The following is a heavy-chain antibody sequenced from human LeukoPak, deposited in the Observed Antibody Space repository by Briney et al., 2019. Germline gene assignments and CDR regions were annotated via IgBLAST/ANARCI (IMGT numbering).Heavy chain of an antibody. Sequence: PGGSLRLSCAASGFTFRSFWMSWVRQAPGKGLEWLGHINQEASRTDHADSVKSRFTISRDNARNLLCLHMSSLRAEDTAVYYCAKYLSRAFDSWGQGILVSVSS. CDR1: GFTFRSFW. CDR2: INQEASRT. V-gene: IGHV3-7*01. D-gene: IGHD2/OR15-2a*01. J-gene: IGHJ4*02. CDR3: AKYLSRAFDS.